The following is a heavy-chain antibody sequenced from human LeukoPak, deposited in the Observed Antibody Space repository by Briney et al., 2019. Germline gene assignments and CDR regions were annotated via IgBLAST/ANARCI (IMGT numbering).Heavy chain of an antibody. CDR2: IIPIFGTA. J-gene: IGHJ5*02. CDR3: ASHVLRYFDWLEEGSWFDP. V-gene: IGHV1-69*06. D-gene: IGHD3-9*01. CDR1: GGTFSSCS. Sequence: GASVKVSCKASGGTFSSCSISWVRQAPGQGLEWMGGIIPIFGTANYAQKFQGRVTITADKSTSTAYMELSSLRSEDTAVYYCASHVLRYFDWLEEGSWFDPWGQGTLVTVSS.